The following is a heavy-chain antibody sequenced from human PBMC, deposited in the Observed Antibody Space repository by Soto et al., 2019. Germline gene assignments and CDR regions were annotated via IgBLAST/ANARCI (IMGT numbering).Heavy chain of an antibody. CDR2: ISYDGSNK. D-gene: IGHD1-26*01. J-gene: IGHJ4*02. Sequence: QVQLVESGGGVVQPGRTLRLSCAASGFTFSSYGMHWVRQAPGKGLEWVAVISYDGSNKYYADSVKGRFTISGDNSKNTVYMQMKSLRAEDTAVYYCAEVRGLEWVYWGRGTLVTVSS. V-gene: IGHV3-30*18. CDR3: AEVRGLEWVY. CDR1: GFTFSSYG.